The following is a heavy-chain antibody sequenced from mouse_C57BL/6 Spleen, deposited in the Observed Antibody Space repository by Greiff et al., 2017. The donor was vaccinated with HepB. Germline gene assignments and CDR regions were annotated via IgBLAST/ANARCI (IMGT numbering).Heavy chain of an antibody. Sequence: VKLQESGPELVKPGASVKISCKASGYAFSSSWMNWVKQRPGKGLEWIGRIYPGDGDTNYNGKFKGKATLTADKSSSTAYMQLSSLTSEDSAVYFCARSDYGREVDYWGQGTTLTVSS. V-gene: IGHV1-82*01. D-gene: IGHD1-1*01. CDR3: ARSDYGREVDY. CDR1: GYAFSSSW. J-gene: IGHJ2*01. CDR2: IYPGDGDT.